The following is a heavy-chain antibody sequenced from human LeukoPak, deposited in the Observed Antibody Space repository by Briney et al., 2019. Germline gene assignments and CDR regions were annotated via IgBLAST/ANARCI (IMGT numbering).Heavy chain of an antibody. CDR3: ANTSTRLRVMDV. Sequence: GGSLRLSCAASGFTFSSYGMHWVRQAPGKGLEWVAFIRYDGSNKYYADSVKGRFTISRDNSKNTLYLQMNSLRAEDTAVYYCANTSTRLRVMDVWGKGTTVTISS. CDR1: GFTFSSYG. J-gene: IGHJ6*03. D-gene: IGHD4-17*01. CDR2: IRYDGSNK. V-gene: IGHV3-30*02.